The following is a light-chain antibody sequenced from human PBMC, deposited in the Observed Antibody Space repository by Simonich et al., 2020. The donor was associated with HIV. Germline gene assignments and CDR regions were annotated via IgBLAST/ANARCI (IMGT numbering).Light chain of an antibody. V-gene: IGKV3-15*01. J-gene: IGKJ4*01. Sequence: EIVMTQSPATLSVSPGDRATLSCRASQSVTTNLAWYQQKPGQAPRLLIYAASTRATGIPARFSGSWSGTEFTLTISSTQSEDFAVYYCQQYNNWPPLTFGGGTKVEIK. CDR3: QQYNNWPPLT. CDR2: AAS. CDR1: QSVTTN.